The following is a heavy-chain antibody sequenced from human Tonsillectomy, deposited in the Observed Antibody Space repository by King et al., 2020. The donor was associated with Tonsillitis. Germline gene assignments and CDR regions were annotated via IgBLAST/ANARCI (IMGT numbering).Heavy chain of an antibody. V-gene: IGHV2-26*01. CDR1: GFSLSNARMG. Sequence: TLKESGPVLVKPTETLTLTCTVSGFSLSNARMGVSWIRQPPGKAMEWLAHIFSNDEKSYSTSLKSRLTITKDTSKSQVVLTMTNMDPVDTATYYCARTINRGSRWYVHWLDPGGQGTLVTVSS. CDR2: IFSNDEK. J-gene: IGHJ5*02. D-gene: IGHD6-13*01. CDR3: ARTINRGSRWYVHWLDP.